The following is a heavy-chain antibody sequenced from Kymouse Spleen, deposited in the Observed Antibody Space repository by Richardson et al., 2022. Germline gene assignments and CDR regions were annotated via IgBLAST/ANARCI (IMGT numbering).Heavy chain of an antibody. CDR3: AREHYSNYPNWFDP. Sequence: QVQLVESGGGVVQPGRSLRLSCAASGFTFSSYGMHWVRQAPGKGLEWVAVIWYDGSNKYYADSVKGRFTISRDNSKNTLYLQMNSLRAEDTAVYYCAREHYSNYPNWFDPWGQGTLVTVSS. CDR2: IWYDGSNK. CDR1: GFTFSSYG. V-gene: IGHV3-33*01. J-gene: IGHJ5*02. D-gene: IGHD4-11,IGHD4-11*01.